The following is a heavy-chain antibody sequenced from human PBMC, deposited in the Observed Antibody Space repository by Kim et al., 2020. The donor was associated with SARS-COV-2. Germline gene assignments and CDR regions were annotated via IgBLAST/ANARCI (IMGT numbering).Heavy chain of an antibody. D-gene: IGHD6-13*01. Sequence: VKGRFTFSRDNDKNYMYLQMNSLRAEDTALYYCERDYSPSMGIAAAGPDYWGQGTLVTVSS. V-gene: IGHV3-20*03. J-gene: IGHJ4*02. CDR3: ERDYSPSMGIAAAGPDY.